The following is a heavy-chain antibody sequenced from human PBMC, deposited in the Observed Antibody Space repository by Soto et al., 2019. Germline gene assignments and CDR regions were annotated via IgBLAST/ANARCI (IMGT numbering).Heavy chain of an antibody. CDR1: GYTFTGNY. CDR2: INPNSGGT. D-gene: IGHD3-16*02. V-gene: IGHV1-2*02. J-gene: IGHJ6*02. CDR3: ARVSIPYYYYGMDV. Sequence: ASVKVSCKASGYTFTGNYMHWVRQAPGQGLEWMGWINPNSGGTNYAQKFQGRVTMTRDTSISTAYMELSRLRSDDTAVYYCARVSIPYYYYGMDVWGQGTTVTVSS.